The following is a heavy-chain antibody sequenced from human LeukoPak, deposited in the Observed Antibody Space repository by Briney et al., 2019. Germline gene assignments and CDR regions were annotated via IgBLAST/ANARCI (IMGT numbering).Heavy chain of an antibody. Sequence: GGSLRLSCAASGFIFGDYAMHWARQAPGKGLEWVAAIAFDDTDRYYIDSVKGRFTISRDDSKNTLYLHMTSLRAEDTAVYYCTNSDDYGDYWGQGTLVTVSS. CDR3: TNSDDYGDY. V-gene: IGHV3-30*04. CDR1: GFIFGDYA. J-gene: IGHJ4*02. CDR2: IAFDDTDR.